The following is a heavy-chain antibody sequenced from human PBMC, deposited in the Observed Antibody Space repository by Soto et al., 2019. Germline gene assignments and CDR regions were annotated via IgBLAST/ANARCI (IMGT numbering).Heavy chain of an antibody. CDR1: GGTFSSYA. Sequence: SVKVSCKASGGTFSSYAISWVRQAPGQGLEWMGGIIPIFGTANYAQKFQGRVTITADESTSTAYMELSSLRSEDTAVYYCARGPIQLWSHGYFDLWGRGTLVTVSS. CDR2: IIPIFGTA. V-gene: IGHV1-69*13. J-gene: IGHJ2*01. D-gene: IGHD5-18*01. CDR3: ARGPIQLWSHGYFDL.